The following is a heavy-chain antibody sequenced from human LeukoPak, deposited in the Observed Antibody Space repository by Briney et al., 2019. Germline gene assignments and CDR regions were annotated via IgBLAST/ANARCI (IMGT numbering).Heavy chain of an antibody. CDR2: ISWNSGSI. D-gene: IGHD6-13*01. CDR1: GFTFDDYA. J-gene: IGHJ6*02. CDR3: AKDQGAAAGYYYYYGMDA. Sequence: GRSLRLSCAASGFTFDDYAMHWVRQAPGKGLEWVSGISWNSGSIGYADSVKGRFTISRDNAKNSLYLQMNSLRAEDTALYYCAKDQGAAAGYYYYYGMDAWGQGTTVTVSS. V-gene: IGHV3-9*01.